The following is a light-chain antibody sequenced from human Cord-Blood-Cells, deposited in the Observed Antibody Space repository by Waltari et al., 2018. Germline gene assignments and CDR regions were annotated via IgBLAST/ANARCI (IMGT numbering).Light chain of an antibody. J-gene: IGKJ2*01. V-gene: IGKV1-33*01. CDR1: QDISNY. Sequence: DIQMTQSPSSLSASVGYRLTITCQASQDISNYLNWYQQKPRKDPQLLIYDASNFETGVPARFSGSGSETDVTSAISSLQPEDIATYYCQQYDNPPMYPFGQGTKVEIK. CDR3: QQYDNPPMYP. CDR2: DAS.